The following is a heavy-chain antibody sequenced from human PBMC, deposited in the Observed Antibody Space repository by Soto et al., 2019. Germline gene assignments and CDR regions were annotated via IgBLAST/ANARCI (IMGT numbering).Heavy chain of an antibody. CDR1: GGTFSSYA. CDR3: AKTRCYYDSSGHPGWYFDL. J-gene: IGHJ2*01. Sequence: SVKVSCKASGGTFSSYAISWVRQAPGQGLEWMGGIIPIFGTANYAQKFQGRVTITADESTSTAYMELSSLRSEDTAVYYCAKTRCYYDSSGHPGWYFDLWGRGTLVTVSS. D-gene: IGHD3-22*01. CDR2: IIPIFGTA. V-gene: IGHV1-69*13.